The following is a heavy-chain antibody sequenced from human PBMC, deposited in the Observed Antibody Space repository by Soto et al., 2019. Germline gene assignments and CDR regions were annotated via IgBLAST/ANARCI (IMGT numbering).Heavy chain of an antibody. CDR2: INHSGST. CDR3: ARARTVVPAAIDYGMDV. Sequence: SETLSLTYAVYGGSFSGYYWSWIRQPPGKGLEWIGEINHSGSTNYNPSLKSRVTISVDTSKNQFSLKLSSVTAADTAVYYCARARTVVPAAIDYGMDVWGQGTTVTVSS. D-gene: IGHD2-2*01. CDR1: GGSFSGYY. J-gene: IGHJ6*02. V-gene: IGHV4-34*01.